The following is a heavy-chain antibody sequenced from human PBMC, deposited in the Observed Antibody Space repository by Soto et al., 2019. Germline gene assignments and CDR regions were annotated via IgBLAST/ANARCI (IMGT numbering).Heavy chain of an antibody. CDR2: IYVTGAV. CDR1: GAALNSGNYY. J-gene: IGHJ5*02. Sequence: PSETLSLTCSFSGAALNSGNYYCSWIRHVPGKGLEWIGHIYVTGAVDYNPSLRDRITISQDTSERQFSLNLRLVTAADTAVYYCARLRIATNNYKWFDPWGQGTLVTVSS. CDR3: ARLRIATNNYKWFDP. D-gene: IGHD2-21*01. V-gene: IGHV4-31*03.